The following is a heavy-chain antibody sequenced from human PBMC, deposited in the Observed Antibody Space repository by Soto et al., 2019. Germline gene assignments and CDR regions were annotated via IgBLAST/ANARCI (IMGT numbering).Heavy chain of an antibody. Sequence: QGQLVQSGTEVKKPGASVNVSCKAFGYTFTSYGFSWVRQVPGQGLEWLGWISAFNGDTQYAQTMKGRLTVTTDTATTTVHMELRSLTPADTAVYYCAREAGWQRMVPYDWGQGPLVTVS. J-gene: IGHJ4*02. CDR2: ISAFNGDT. V-gene: IGHV1-18*04. CDR3: AREAGWQRMVPYD. CDR1: GYTFTSYG. D-gene: IGHD6-25*01.